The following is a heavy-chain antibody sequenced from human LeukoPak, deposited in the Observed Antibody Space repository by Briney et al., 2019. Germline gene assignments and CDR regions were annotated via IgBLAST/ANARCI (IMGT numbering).Heavy chain of an antibody. V-gene: IGHV4-59*01. CDR1: GGSISSYY. CDR3: AGATYGGPFDY. J-gene: IGHJ4*02. Sequence: SETLSLTCTVSGGSISSYYWSWIRQPPGKGLEWIGYIYYSGSTNYNPSLKSRVTISVDTSKNQFSLKLSSVTAADTAVYYCAGATYGGPFDYWGQGTLVTVSS. CDR2: IYYSGST. D-gene: IGHD4-23*01.